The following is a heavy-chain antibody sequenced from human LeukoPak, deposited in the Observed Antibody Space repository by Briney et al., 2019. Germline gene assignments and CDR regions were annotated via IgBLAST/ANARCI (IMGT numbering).Heavy chain of an antibody. CDR2: IYYSGST. V-gene: IGHV4-61*01. Sequence: SETLSLTCAVSGGSISSSYYWSWIRQPPGKGLEWIGYIYYSGSTNYNPSLKSRVTISVDTSKNQFSLKLSSVTAADTAVYYCASRTGTTVGAFDIWGQGTMVTVSS. D-gene: IGHD1-1*01. CDR1: GGSISSSYY. J-gene: IGHJ3*02. CDR3: ASRTGTTVGAFDI.